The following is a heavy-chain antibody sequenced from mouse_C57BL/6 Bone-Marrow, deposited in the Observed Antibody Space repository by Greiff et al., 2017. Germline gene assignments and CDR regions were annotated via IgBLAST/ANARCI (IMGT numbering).Heavy chain of an antibody. V-gene: IGHV7-1*01. CDR2: SRNKANDYTT. CDR1: GFTFSDFY. Sequence: EVQLMESGGGLVQSGRSLRLSCATSGFTFSDFYMEWVRQAPGKGLEWIAASRNKANDYTTEYSASVKGRFIVSRDTSQSILYLQMNALRAEDTAIYYCARDYAMDYWGQGTSVTVSS. J-gene: IGHJ4*01. CDR3: ARDYAMDY.